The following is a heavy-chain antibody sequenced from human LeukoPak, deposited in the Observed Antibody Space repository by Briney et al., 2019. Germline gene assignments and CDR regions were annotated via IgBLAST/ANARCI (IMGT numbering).Heavy chain of an antibody. Sequence: GGSLRLSCAASGFTFSSYEMNWVRQAPGKGLEWVSYISSSGSTIYYADSVKGRFTISRDNAKNSLYLQMNSLRAEDTAVYYCAAKYFDTSDFDYWGQGTLVTVSS. D-gene: IGHD3-22*01. CDR2: ISSSGSTI. J-gene: IGHJ4*02. CDR1: GFTFSSYE. V-gene: IGHV3-48*03. CDR3: AAKYFDTSDFDY.